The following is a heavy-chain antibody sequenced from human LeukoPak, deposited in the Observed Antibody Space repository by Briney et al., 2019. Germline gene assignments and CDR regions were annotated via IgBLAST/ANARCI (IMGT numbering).Heavy chain of an antibody. D-gene: IGHD5-18*01. CDR2: ISSTGSAV. J-gene: IGHJ4*02. CDR3: VRDQGYTYAIGY. CDR1: GFIFSSYE. Sequence: GGSLRLSCEASGFIFSSYEMKWVRQAPGKGLEWVSHISSTGSAVYYADSVKGRFSISRDNAKNTLYLQMNSLRAEDTAVYYCVRDQGYTYAIGYWGQGTLVTVSS. V-gene: IGHV3-48*03.